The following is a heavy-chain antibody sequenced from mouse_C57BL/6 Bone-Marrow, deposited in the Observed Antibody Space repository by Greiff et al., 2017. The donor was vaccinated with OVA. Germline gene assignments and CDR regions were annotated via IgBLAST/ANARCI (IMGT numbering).Heavy chain of an antibody. V-gene: IGHV7-3*01. D-gene: IGHD1-1*01. J-gene: IGHJ2*01. CDR1: GFTFTDYY. Sequence: EVKLMESGGGLVQPGGSLSLSCAASGFTFTDYYMSWVRQPPGKALEWLGFIRNKANGYTTEYSASVKGRFTISRDNSQSILYLQMHALRAEDRATYYCARSPHYYGSSLDYWGQGTTLTVSS. CDR2: IRNKANGYTT. CDR3: ARSPHYYGSSLDY.